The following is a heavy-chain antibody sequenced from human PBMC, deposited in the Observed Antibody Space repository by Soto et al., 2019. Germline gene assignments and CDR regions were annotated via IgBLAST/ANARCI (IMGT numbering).Heavy chain of an antibody. V-gene: IGHV1-8*01. CDR3: ARGHLDQQLVRGYNWFDP. D-gene: IGHD6-13*01. J-gene: IGHJ5*01. Sequence: QVQLVQSGAEVKKPGASVKVSCKASGYTFTSYDINWVRQATGQGLEWMGWMNHNSGNTGYAQKFQGRVTMTRNNSINTAYMELSSVRSEDTAVYYCARGHLDQQLVRGYNWFDPWGQGTLVTVSS. CDR1: GYTFTSYD. CDR2: MNHNSGNT.